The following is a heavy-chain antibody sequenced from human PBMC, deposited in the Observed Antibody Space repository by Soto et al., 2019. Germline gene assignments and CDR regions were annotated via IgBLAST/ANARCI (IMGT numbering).Heavy chain of an antibody. CDR1: GGAFGSNA. Sequence: QVQLVQSETEVRKPGSSVKVSCRASGGAFGSNAISWVRQAPGHGLEWMGNIIPILGTTKNAQKFQGRVTITADESTDTAYMELRSLRSEDTAIYYCAREGYTFGPGAVSGAFDIWGQGTMVTVSS. V-gene: IGHV1-69*15. CDR3: AREGYTFGPGAVSGAFDI. J-gene: IGHJ3*02. CDR2: IIPILGTT. D-gene: IGHD3-16*01.